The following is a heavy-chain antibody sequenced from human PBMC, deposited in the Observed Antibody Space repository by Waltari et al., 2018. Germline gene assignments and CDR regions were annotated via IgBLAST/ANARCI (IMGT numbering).Heavy chain of an antibody. D-gene: IGHD5-12*01. CDR1: GGSISSSSYY. CDR3: AGGYSGYDQLIGFDY. CDR2: IYYSGST. J-gene: IGHJ4*02. V-gene: IGHV4-39*07. Sequence: QLQLQESGPGLVKPSETLSLTCTVSGGSISSSSYYWGWIRQPPGKGLEWIGSIYYSGSTYYNPSLKSRVTISVDTSKNQFSLKLSSVTAADTAVYYCAGGYSGYDQLIGFDYWGQGTLVTVSS.